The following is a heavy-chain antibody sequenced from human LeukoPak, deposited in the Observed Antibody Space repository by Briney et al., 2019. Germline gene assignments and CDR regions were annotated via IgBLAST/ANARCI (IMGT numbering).Heavy chain of an antibody. CDR3: AKGAGGFSYYNWFDP. D-gene: IGHD5-18*01. CDR2: IYYSGTT. J-gene: IGHJ5*02. CDR1: GGSISSYY. V-gene: IGHV4-39*07. Sequence: SETLSLTCTVSGGSISSYYWGWIRQPPGKGLEWIGSIYYSGTTHYSPSLESRVTTSVDTSKNQFSLKLASVTAADTAIYYCAKGAGGFSYYNWFDPWGQGTLVTVSS.